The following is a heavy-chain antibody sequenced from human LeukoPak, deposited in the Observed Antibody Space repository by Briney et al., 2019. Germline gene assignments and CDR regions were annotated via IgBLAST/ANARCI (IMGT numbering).Heavy chain of an antibody. J-gene: IGHJ5*02. Sequence: ASVKVSCKASGYTFTGYYMHWVRQAPGQGLEWMGWINPSSGGTNYAQKFQGRVTLTRDTSISTAYMELSRLRSDDTAVYYCARVVVVVPAAITSGWFDPWGQGTLVTVSS. V-gene: IGHV1-2*02. D-gene: IGHD2-2*01. CDR2: INPSSGGT. CDR1: GYTFTGYY. CDR3: ARVVVVVPAAITSGWFDP.